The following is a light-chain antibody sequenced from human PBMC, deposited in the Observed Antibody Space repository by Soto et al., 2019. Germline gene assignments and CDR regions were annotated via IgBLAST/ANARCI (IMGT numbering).Light chain of an antibody. CDR3: QQYKSYSGT. Sequence: DIQMTQSPSTLSASVGDRVTITCRASQSIGSWLAWYQQKPGKAPKLLIYDASSLETGVPSRFSGSGSGTEFTLTISSLQPDDFATYYCQQYKSYSGTFGQGTKVDIK. J-gene: IGKJ1*01. V-gene: IGKV1-5*01. CDR2: DAS. CDR1: QSIGSW.